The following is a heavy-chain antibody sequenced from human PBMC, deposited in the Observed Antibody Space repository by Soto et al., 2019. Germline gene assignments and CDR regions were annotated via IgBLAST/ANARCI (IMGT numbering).Heavy chain of an antibody. D-gene: IGHD3-16*01. CDR3: ARLTVLGDIDSDY. CDR2: IYNDGRT. J-gene: IGHJ4*02. Sequence: EVQLVESGGGLIQPGGSLRLSCAASGFSVSNNYMNWVRQAPGKGLKWVSVIYNDGRTLYADSVKGRFTISRDNSKNTVYLHMNSLRGEDTAVYYCARLTVLGDIDSDYWGQGTLVTVSS. CDR1: GFSVSNNY. V-gene: IGHV3-53*01.